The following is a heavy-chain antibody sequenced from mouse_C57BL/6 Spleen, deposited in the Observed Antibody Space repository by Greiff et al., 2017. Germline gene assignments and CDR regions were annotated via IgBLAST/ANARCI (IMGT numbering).Heavy chain of an antibody. CDR1: GFTFSGYA. D-gene: IGHD1-1*01. V-gene: IGHV5-9-1*02. Sequence: EVQLVESGEGLVKPGGSLKLSCAASGFTFSGYAMSWVRQTPEKRLEWVAYISSGGDYIYYADTVKGRFTISRDNARNTLYLQMSSLKSEDTAMYYCTRGSYGSHYFDYWGQGTTLTVSS. CDR3: TRGSYGSHYFDY. J-gene: IGHJ2*01. CDR2: ISSGGDYI.